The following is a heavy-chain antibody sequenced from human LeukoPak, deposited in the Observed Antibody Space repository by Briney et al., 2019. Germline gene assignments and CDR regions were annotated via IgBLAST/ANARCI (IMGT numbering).Heavy chain of an antibody. CDR2: MNPNSGNT. Sequence: GASVKVSCKASGYTFTSYDINWVRQATGQGLEWMGWMNPNSGNTGYAQKFQGRVTMTRNTSISTAYMELSSLRSEDTAVYYCASSDILTGYYNVIDAFDIWGQGTMVTVSS. V-gene: IGHV1-8*01. CDR1: GYTFTSYD. CDR3: ASSDILTGYYNVIDAFDI. J-gene: IGHJ3*02. D-gene: IGHD3-9*01.